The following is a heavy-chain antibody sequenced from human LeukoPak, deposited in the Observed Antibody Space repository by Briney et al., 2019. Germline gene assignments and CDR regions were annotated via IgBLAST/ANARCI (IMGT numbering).Heavy chain of an antibody. CDR1: GFTFSSYS. V-gene: IGHV3-21*06. CDR3: ARARLSFTRGIGAHYFDS. Sequence: PGGSLRLSCAASGFTFSSYSMNWVRQAPGKGLEWVSSVSRSSSYIYYVDSVKGRFTISRDNAKNSLYLQMNSLRVEDTAVYYCARARLSFTRGIGAHYFDSWGQGTLVTVSS. CDR2: VSRSSSYI. J-gene: IGHJ4*02. D-gene: IGHD2-15*01.